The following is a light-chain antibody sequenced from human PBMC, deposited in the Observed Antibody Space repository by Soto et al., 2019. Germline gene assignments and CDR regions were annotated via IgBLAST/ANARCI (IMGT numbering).Light chain of an antibody. CDR2: DAS. V-gene: IGKV3-11*01. CDR3: QSRSSWTPVLT. J-gene: IGKJ4*01. Sequence: TLSLSPGERATLSCRASQSVKSYLAWYQQKPGQAPRLLIYDASNRAAGTPARFSGSGSGTDFTLTISSLDPEDFAVYYCQSRSSWTPVLTFGGGVKVDIK. CDR1: QSVKSY.